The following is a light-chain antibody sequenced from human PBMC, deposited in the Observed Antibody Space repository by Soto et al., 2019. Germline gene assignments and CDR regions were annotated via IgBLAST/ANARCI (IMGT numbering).Light chain of an antibody. J-gene: IGKJ1*01. CDR1: QSVSSS. Sequence: EIVLTQSPGTLSLSPGERATLSCRASQSVSSSLAWYQQKPGQAPRLLIYGASSRATGIPDRFSGSGSGTDFTLTISRLEPEDFAVYYCQQDGSSSGTFGQGTKVEIK. CDR3: QQDGSSSGT. CDR2: GAS. V-gene: IGKV3-20*01.